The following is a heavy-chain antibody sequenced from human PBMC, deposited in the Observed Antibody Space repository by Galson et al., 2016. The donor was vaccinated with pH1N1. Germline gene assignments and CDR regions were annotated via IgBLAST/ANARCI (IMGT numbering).Heavy chain of an antibody. CDR2: TYYRARWYN. J-gene: IGHJ4*02. D-gene: IGHD3-10*01. CDR1: GDSVSSHTSA. V-gene: IGHV6-1*01. CDR3: ARWDHSASYIDV. Sequence: CAISGDSVSSHTSAWTWLRQSPSRGLEWLGRTYYRARWYNNYGVSVAGRISITPVTAKNQFSLQLKSVNPENTAVYFCARWDHSASYIDVWGQGTLAIVSS.